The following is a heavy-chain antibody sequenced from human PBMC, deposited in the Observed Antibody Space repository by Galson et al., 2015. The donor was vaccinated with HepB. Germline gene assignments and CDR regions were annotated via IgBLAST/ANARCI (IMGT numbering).Heavy chain of an antibody. D-gene: IGHD5-12*01. CDR1: GFTVRSNY. CDR2: IYTGGST. V-gene: IGHV3-66*01. Sequence: SLRLSCAASGFTVRSNYMRWVRQAPGKGLEWVSVIYTGGSTYYADSVKGRFTISRDNSKNTLYLQMNSLRAEDTAVYYCARDPASGYVSAPGYWGQGTLVTVSS. J-gene: IGHJ4*02. CDR3: ARDPASGYVSAPGY.